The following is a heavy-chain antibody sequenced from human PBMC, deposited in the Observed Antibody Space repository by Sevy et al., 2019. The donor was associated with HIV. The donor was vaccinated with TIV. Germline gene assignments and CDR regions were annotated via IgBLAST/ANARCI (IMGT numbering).Heavy chain of an antibody. CDR2: IWYDGINR. CDR3: ARDFYGSGSYYRFDF. V-gene: IGHV3-33*01. Sequence: GGSLRLSCAASGFTFSSYGMHWVRQVPGKGLEWVALIWYDGINRYYANSVKGRFTISRDNSKKTLYLQMNGLRAEDTAVYDCARDFYGSGSYYRFDFWGQGILVTVSS. CDR1: GFTFSSYG. D-gene: IGHD3-10*01. J-gene: IGHJ4*02.